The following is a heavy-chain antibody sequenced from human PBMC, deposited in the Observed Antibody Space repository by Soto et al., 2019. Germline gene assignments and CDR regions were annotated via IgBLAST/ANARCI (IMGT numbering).Heavy chain of an antibody. J-gene: IGHJ4*02. Sequence: GGSLRLSCVASGFTFKAYAMGWVRQAPGKGLEWVSSITATNGNTYYADSVRGRFTISRDNSRNSLFLQMNGLRPEDSALYYCAKDEGTSSTVFDYWGQGTLVTVSS. V-gene: IGHV3-23*01. CDR1: GFTFKAYA. CDR3: AKDEGTSSTVFDY. D-gene: IGHD4-4*01. CDR2: ITATNGNT.